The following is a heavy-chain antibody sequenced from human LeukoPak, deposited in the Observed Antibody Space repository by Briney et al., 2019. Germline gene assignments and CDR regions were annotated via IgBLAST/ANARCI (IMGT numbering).Heavy chain of an antibody. CDR1: GFTFYMYA. D-gene: IGHD3-22*01. CDR3: AKDRPNFHEDSGHYYRRDGDS. V-gene: IGHV3-23*01. CDR2: MCGTAGCT. Sequence: GGSLTLSCQASGFTFYMYAMSWVRQAPGKGLEWVASMCGTAGCTFYPDSVKGRFTISRDNSKNVLYLRMNSLTAEDTAIYYCAKDRPNFHEDSGHYYRRDGDSWGQGTLVTVSS. J-gene: IGHJ5*01.